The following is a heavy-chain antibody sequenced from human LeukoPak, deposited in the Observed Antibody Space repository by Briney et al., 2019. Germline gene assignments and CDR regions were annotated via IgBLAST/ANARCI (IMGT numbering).Heavy chain of an antibody. V-gene: IGHV4-34*01. CDR2: INHSGST. J-gene: IGHJ5*02. D-gene: IGHD2-2*01. Sequence: SETLSLTCTVSGGSISSYYWSWIRQPPGKGLEWIGEINHSGSTNYNPSLKSRVTISVDTSKNQFSLKLSSVTAADTAVYYCARGTSEDIVVVPAAMYWFDPWGQGTLVTVSS. CDR1: GGSISSYY. CDR3: ARGTSEDIVVVPAAMYWFDP.